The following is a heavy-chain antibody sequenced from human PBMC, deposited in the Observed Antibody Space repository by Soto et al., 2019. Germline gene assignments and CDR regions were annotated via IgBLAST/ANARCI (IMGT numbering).Heavy chain of an antibody. V-gene: IGHV4-39*01. J-gene: IGHJ4*02. CDR3: ARPVLRSSNYFDY. D-gene: IGHD3-16*01. CDR1: GGSISSSSYY. CDR2: IYYSGST. Sequence: SETLSLTCTVSGGSISSSSYYWGWIRQPPGKGLEWIGSIYYSGSTYYNPSLKSRVTISVDTSKNQFSLKLSSVTAADTAVYYCARPVLRSSNYFDYWGQGTLVTVSS.